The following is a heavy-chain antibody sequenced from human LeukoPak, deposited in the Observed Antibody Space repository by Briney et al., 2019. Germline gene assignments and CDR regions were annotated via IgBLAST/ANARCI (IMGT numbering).Heavy chain of an antibody. CDR2: IYSSGKT. CDR3: ARPGGYCSSTSCSDAFDI. D-gene: IGHD2-2*01. V-gene: IGHV4-4*07. J-gene: IGHJ3*02. CDR1: GDSISDYS. Sequence: SETLSLTCTVSGDSISDYSWSWIRQSAGKALEWIGRIYSSGKTNYNPSLKSRVTISVDTSKNQFSLKLSSVTAADTAVYYCARPGGYCSSTSCSDAFDIWGQGTMVTVSS.